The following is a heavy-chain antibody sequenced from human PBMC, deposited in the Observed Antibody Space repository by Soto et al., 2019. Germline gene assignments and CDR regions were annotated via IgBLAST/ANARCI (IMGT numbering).Heavy chain of an antibody. Sequence: PGGSLRLSCEASGFTFSKALMSWVRQVPGKGLEWVCRIISKTDGGATDCAAPVKGRFTISRDDSKNTLYLQMNSLKTDDTAVYYCAAGTGTSDFDYWGQGTLVTVSS. CDR3: AAGTGTSDFDY. CDR1: GFTFSKAL. V-gene: IGHV3-15*01. CDR2: IISKTDGGAT. D-gene: IGHD1-1*01. J-gene: IGHJ4*02.